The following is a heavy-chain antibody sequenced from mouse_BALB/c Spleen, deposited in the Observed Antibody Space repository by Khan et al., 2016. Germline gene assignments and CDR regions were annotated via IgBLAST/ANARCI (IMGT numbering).Heavy chain of an antibody. D-gene: IGHD1-1*01. V-gene: IGHV3-8*02. CDR3: ANYDGRSYVRGMEY. CDR2: ISYSGGT. CDR1: GDSITSGY. J-gene: IGHJ4*01. Sequence: EVQLQESGPSLVKPSPTLSLTCSVAGDSITSGYWNWIRKFPGNNLEYMGYISYSGGTHNNPSLKSRISITRDTSQNQYYLQLNSVTHEDTGTYYCANYDGRSYVRGMEYWGQGLSVTVAS.